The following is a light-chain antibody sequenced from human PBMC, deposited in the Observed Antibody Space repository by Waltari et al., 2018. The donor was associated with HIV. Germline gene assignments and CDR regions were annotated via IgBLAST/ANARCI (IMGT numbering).Light chain of an antibody. CDR1: RSDVGGYNY. J-gene: IGLJ3*02. CDR3: CSYTSTSSFVM. V-gene: IGLV2-14*01. CDR2: DVS. Sequence: QSALTQPASVSGSPGQSITISCTGTRSDVGGYNYVSWYQQHSGKGPKLIIYDVSNRPSWVSNRFSCSKSGNTASLTISGLQAEDEADYYCCSYTSTSSFVMFGGGTKLTVV.